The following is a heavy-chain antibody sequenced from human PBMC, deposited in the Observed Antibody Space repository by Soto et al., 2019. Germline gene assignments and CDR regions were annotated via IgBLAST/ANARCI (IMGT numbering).Heavy chain of an antibody. CDR3: ARDRDYDTRFDP. D-gene: IGHD3-22*01. Sequence: LSLTCTASGGSISSGGYYWSWIRQHPGKGLEWIGYIYYSGSTYYNPSLKSRVTISVDTSKNQFSLKLSSVTAADTAVYYCARDRDYDTRFDPWGQGTLVTVSS. V-gene: IGHV4-31*03. CDR1: GGSISSGGYY. CDR2: IYYSGST. J-gene: IGHJ5*02.